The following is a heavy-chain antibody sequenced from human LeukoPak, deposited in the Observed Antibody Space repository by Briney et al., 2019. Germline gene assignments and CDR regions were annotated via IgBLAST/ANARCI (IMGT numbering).Heavy chain of an antibody. Sequence: ASVKVSCKASGYTFTSYGINWVRQATGQGLEWMGWMNPSSGNTGYAQKFQGRVTMTRNTSISTAYMELSSLRSEDTAVYYCARTNLQIHVDYGMDVWGQGTTVTVSS. D-gene: IGHD4-11*01. CDR3: ARTNLQIHVDYGMDV. V-gene: IGHV1-8*02. CDR2: MNPSSGNT. CDR1: GYTFTSYG. J-gene: IGHJ6*02.